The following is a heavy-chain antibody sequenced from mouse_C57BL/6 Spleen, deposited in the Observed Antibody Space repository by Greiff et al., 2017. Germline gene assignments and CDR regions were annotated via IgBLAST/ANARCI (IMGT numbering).Heavy chain of an antibody. J-gene: IGHJ1*03. V-gene: IGHV5-17*01. CDR1: GFTFSDYG. CDR2: ISSGSSTI. D-gene: IGHD1-1*01. CDR3: ARDYYGSKGV. Sequence: EVKLVESGGGLVKPGGSLKLSCAASGFTFSDYGMHWVRQAPEKGLEWVAYISSGSSTIYYADTVKGRFTISRDNAKNTLFLQLTSLRSEDTAMYYCARDYYGSKGVWGTGTTVTVSS.